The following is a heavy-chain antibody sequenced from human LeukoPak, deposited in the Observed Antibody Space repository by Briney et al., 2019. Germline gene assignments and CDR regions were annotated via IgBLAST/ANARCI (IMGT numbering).Heavy chain of an antibody. CDR2: IYHSGST. Sequence: SETLSLTCAVSGGSISSGGYSWSWIRQPPGKGLEWIGYIYHSGSTYYNPSLKSPVTISVDMSKNQFSLRLSSVTAADTAVYYCARHSDWYEKFDYWGQGTLVTVSS. CDR1: GGSISSGGYS. V-gene: IGHV4-30-2*01. CDR3: ARHSDWYEKFDY. D-gene: IGHD6-19*01. J-gene: IGHJ4*02.